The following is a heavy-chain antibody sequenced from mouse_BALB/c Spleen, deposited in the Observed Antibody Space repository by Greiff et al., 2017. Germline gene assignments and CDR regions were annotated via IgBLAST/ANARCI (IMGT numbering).Heavy chain of an antibody. CDR2: IDPANGNT. V-gene: IGHV14-3*02. Sequence: VQLKQSGAELVKPGASVKLSCTASGFNIKDTYMHWVKQRPEQGLEWIGRIDPANGNTKYDPKFQGKATITADTSSNTAYLQLSSLTSEDTAVYDCARGPLYYFDYWGQGTTLTVSA. CDR3: ARGPLYYFDY. CDR1: GFNIKDTY. J-gene: IGHJ2*01. D-gene: IGHD6-1*01.